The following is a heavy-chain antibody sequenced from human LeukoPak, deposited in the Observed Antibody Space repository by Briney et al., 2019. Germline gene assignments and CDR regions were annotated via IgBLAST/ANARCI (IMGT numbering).Heavy chain of an antibody. CDR2: ISACNGNT. Sequence: ASVKVSCKASGYTFTSYGISWVRQAPGQGLEWMGWISACNGNTNYAQKLQGRVTMTTDTSTSTAYMELRSLRSDDTAVYYCARAEYYYGSGSIKLDYWGQGTLVTVSS. J-gene: IGHJ4*02. V-gene: IGHV1-18*01. CDR1: GYTFTSYG. D-gene: IGHD3-10*01. CDR3: ARAEYYYGSGSIKLDY.